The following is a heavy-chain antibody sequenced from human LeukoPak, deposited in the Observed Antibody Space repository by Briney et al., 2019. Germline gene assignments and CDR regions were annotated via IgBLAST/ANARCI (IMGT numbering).Heavy chain of an antibody. Sequence: GGSLRLSCAASGFTFSSYAMSWVRQAPGKGLEWVSYISISGNTIYYADSVKGRFSISRDNAKNTLYLQMNSLRAEDTAVYYCARRGAVAGTFDYWGQGTLVTVSS. CDR1: GFTFSSYA. CDR2: ISISGNTI. V-gene: IGHV3-48*04. J-gene: IGHJ4*02. CDR3: ARRGAVAGTFDY. D-gene: IGHD6-19*01.